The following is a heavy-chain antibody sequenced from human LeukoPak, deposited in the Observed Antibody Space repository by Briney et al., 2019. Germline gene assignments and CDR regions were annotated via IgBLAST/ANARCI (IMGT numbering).Heavy chain of an antibody. J-gene: IGHJ4*02. Sequence: GGSLRLSCAASGFTFSSYAMHWVRQAPGKGLEWVAVISYDGSNKYYADSVKGRFTISRDNSKNTLYLQMNSLRAEGTAVYYCARSSAWAFDYWGQGALVTVSS. D-gene: IGHD6-19*01. CDR3: ARSSAWAFDY. CDR1: GFTFSSYA. CDR2: ISYDGSNK. V-gene: IGHV3-30-3*01.